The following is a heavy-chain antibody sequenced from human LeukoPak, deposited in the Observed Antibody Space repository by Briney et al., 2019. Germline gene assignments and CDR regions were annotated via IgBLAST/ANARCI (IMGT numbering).Heavy chain of an antibody. Sequence: PSETLSLTCNVSGYSISSGYYWAWIRQSPGKGLEWIGSIYHSGSTYYNPSLKSRVTISVDNSNNKFSLRLSSVTAADTALYYCARGTLYSGWSYYFDSWGQGTLVTVSS. CDR1: GYSISSGYY. CDR2: IYHSGST. CDR3: ARGTLYSGWSYYFDS. J-gene: IGHJ4*02. D-gene: IGHD6-19*01. V-gene: IGHV4-38-2*02.